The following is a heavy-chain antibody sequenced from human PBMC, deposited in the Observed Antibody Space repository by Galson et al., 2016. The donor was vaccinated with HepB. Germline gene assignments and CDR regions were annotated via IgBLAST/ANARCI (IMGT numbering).Heavy chain of an antibody. Sequence: SLRLSCAASGFTVSSNFMNWVRQAPGTGLEWVSVLYTAANGDTTYYADSVKGRFTISRDNSKSTVYLQMNSLRAEDTAVYYCGRGGTTRLVAHVEVWGAGTTVTVSS. D-gene: IGHD1-7*01. CDR3: GRGGTTRLVAHVEV. V-gene: IGHV3-53*01. CDR2: LYTAANGDTT. J-gene: IGHJ6*04. CDR1: GFTVSSNF.